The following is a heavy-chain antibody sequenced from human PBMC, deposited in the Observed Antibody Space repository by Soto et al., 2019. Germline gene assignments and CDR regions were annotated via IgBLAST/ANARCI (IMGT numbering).Heavy chain of an antibody. V-gene: IGHV3-48*01. D-gene: IGHD4-17*01. CDR3: ARDDNGDYDY. CDR2: ISSSSSTI. J-gene: IGHJ4*02. Sequence: EVQLVESGGGLVQPGGSLRLSCAASGFTFSSYSMNWVRQAPGKGLEWVSYISSSSSTIYYADSVKGRFTISRDNAKNSLYLQMNSLRAEDTAVYYCARDDNGDYDYWGQGTLVTVSS. CDR1: GFTFSSYS.